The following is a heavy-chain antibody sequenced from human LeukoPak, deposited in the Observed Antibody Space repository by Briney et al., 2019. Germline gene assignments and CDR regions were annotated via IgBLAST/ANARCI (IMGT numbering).Heavy chain of an antibody. CDR2: INHSGST. CDR1: GGSFSGYY. CDR3: ARGVYYDFWSGSPGDFDY. Sequence: SETLSLTCAVYGGSFSGYYWSWIRQPPGKGLEWIGEINHSGSTNYNPSLKSRVTISVDTSKNQFSLKLSTVTAADTAVYYCARGVYYDFWSGSPGDFDYWGQGTLVTVSS. J-gene: IGHJ4*02. V-gene: IGHV4-34*01. D-gene: IGHD3-3*01.